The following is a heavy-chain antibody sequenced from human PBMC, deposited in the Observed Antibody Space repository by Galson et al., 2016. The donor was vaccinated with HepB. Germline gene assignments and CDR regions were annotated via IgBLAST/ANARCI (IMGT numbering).Heavy chain of an antibody. J-gene: IGHJ3*01. CDR1: GFTVSGNY. D-gene: IGHD3-22*01. Sequence: SLRLSCAASGFTVSGNYMSWVRQAPGKGLEWVSVIYATGSTFYADSVKGRFTISRDDSKNTLHLQMNSLRGDDTAIFFCVREASVSYYYDSVADGYHFSGGVFDVWGQGTPVTVSS. CDR2: IYATGST. V-gene: IGHV3-66*01. CDR3: VREASVSYYYDSVADGYHFSGGVFDV.